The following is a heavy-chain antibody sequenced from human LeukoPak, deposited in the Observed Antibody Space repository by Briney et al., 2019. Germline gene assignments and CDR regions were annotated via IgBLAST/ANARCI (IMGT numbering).Heavy chain of an antibody. CDR3: ARAHSLAEVWIQLWSFFDY. V-gene: IGHV3-30-3*01. D-gene: IGHD5-18*01. CDR1: GFTFSSYA. CDR2: ISYDGSNK. J-gene: IGHJ4*02. Sequence: GRSLRLSCAASGFTFSSYAMHWVRQTPGEGLEWVAVISYDGSNKYYADSVKGRFTISRDNSKNTLYLQMNSLRAEDTAVYYCARAHSLAEVWIQLWSFFDYWGQGTLVTVSS.